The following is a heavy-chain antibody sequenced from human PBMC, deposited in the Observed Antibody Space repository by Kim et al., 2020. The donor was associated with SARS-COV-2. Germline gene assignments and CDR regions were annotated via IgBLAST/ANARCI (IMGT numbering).Heavy chain of an antibody. D-gene: IGHD6-19*01. V-gene: IGHV3-30*04. CDR1: GFTFSSYA. CDR3: ARGTGGIAVAGTWRSFDY. CDR2: ISYDGSNK. J-gene: IGHJ4*02. Sequence: GGSLRLSCAASGFTFSSYAMHWVRQAPGKGLEWVAVISYDGSNKYYADSVKGRFTISRDNSKNTLYLQMNSLRAEDTAVYYCARGTGGIAVAGTWRSFDYWGQGTLVTVSS.